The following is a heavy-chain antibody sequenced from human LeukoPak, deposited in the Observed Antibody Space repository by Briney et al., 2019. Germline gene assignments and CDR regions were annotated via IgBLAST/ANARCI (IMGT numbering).Heavy chain of an antibody. CDR1: AFTFSNDW. D-gene: IGHD4-23*01. CDR2: IKEDGSEI. V-gene: IGHV3-7*01. J-gene: IGHJ4*02. CDR3: ARDRGYSTFDY. Sequence: GGSLRLSCAASAFTFSNDWMSWVREAPGKGLEGVANIKEDGSEINYVDSVKGRFTISRDNAKNSLYLQMNSLRVDDTAVYYCARDRGYSTFDYWGQGTLVTVSS.